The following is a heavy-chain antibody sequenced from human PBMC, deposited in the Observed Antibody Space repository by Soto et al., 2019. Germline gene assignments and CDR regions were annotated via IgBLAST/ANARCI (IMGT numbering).Heavy chain of an antibody. Sequence: SETLSLTCTVSGGSIDSGDYYWSWIRQPSGKGLEWIGYVYYSGTTNYNPFLKSRVTLSLDKSKNQFSLKMNSVTAADTAVYYCARDMHAGFTHYFDPWGQGTLVTVSS. V-gene: IGHV4-61*08. CDR3: ARDMHAGFTHYFDP. D-gene: IGHD1-26*01. CDR2: VYYSGTT. J-gene: IGHJ5*02. CDR1: GGSIDSGDYY.